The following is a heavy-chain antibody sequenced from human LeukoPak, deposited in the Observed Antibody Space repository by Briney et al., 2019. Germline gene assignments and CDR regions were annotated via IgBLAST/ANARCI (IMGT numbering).Heavy chain of an antibody. D-gene: IGHD6-25*01. J-gene: IGHJ6*03. Sequence: GGSLRLSCAASEITFSSYGMHWVRQAPGKGLEWVAFIRYDGSNKYYADSVKGRFTISRDNAKNSLYLQVNSLRAEDTAVYYCARSGNNYYYYMDVWGKGTTVTVSS. CDR1: EITFSSYG. V-gene: IGHV3-30*02. CDR3: ARSGNNYYYYMDV. CDR2: IRYDGSNK.